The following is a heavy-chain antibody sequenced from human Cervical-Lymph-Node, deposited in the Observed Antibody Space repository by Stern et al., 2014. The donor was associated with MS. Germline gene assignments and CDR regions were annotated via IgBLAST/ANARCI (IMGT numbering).Heavy chain of an antibody. D-gene: IGHD1-26*01. CDR1: GFNFSNFG. V-gene: IGHV3-30*03. CDR2: ISYDGTNK. J-gene: IGHJ4*02. Sequence: VHLVESGGGVVQPGRSLRLSCAASGFNFSNFGMNWVRQAPGKGLEWVSVISYDGTNKYYADSVKGRFTVSRDNSKNTLYLQMNSLRVEDTAVYCCPALGAAFGYWGQGALVTVSS. CDR3: PALGAAFGY.